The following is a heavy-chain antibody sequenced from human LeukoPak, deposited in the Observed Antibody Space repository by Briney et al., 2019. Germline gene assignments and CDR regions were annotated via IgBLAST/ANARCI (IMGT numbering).Heavy chain of an antibody. V-gene: IGHV3-11*01. D-gene: IGHD3-16*01. J-gene: IGHJ3*01. CDR1: GFTFSNYY. CDR3: ARGDFGRYALDF. CDR2: INTIGTTI. Sequence: GGSLRLSCAASGFTFSNYYMSWIRHAPGKGLEWVSYINTIGTTIYYADSLKGRFTISRDNAKNSLSLQMDSLRAEDTAVYYCARGDFGRYALDFWGQGTMVTVSS.